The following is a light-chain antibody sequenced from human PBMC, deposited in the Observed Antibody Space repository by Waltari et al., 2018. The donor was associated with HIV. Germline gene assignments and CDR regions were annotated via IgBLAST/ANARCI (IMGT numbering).Light chain of an antibody. J-gene: IGLJ2*01. CDR2: SNH. CDR3: AAWDDSLNGVV. CDR1: SSNIGSTT. V-gene: IGLV1-44*01. Sequence: QSVLTQPPSASGTPGQRVTISCSGSSSNIGSTTVNWYQHLPGTAPKLLIYSNHQRPSGVPDRFSGSKSGTSASLAISGLESEDEADYYCAAWDDSLNGVVFGGGTKLTVL.